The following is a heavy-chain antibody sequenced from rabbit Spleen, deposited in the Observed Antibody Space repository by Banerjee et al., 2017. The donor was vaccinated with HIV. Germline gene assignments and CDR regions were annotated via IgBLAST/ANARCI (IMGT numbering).Heavy chain of an antibody. J-gene: IGHJ4*01. CDR1: GFSLFSYW. Sequence: EESGGGLVKPGGTLTLTCKASGFSLFSYWMGWVRQAPGKGPEWIACIYAGDGSTDYANWVNGRFIISKPSSTVDLKMTSLTAADTATYFCARDLAGVIGWNFNLWGPGTLVTVS. V-gene: IGHV1S42*01. CDR3: ARDLAGVIGWNFNL. D-gene: IGHD4-1*01. CDR2: IYAGDGST.